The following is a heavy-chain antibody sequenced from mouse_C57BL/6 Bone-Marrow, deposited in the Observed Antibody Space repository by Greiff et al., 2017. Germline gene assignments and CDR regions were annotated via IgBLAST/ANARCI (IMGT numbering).Heavy chain of an antibody. CDR3: ARGGDDGYSYYFDY. D-gene: IGHD2-3*01. V-gene: IGHV1-22*01. CDR1: GYTFTDYN. Sequence: EVQLHQSGPELVKPGASVKMSCKASGYTFTDYNMHWVKQSHGKSLEWIGYINPNNGGTSSNQKFTGKATLTVKKYSSTAYMELSSLTSEDSAVYYCARGGDDGYSYYFDYWGQGTTLTVSS. CDR2: INPNNGGT. J-gene: IGHJ2*01.